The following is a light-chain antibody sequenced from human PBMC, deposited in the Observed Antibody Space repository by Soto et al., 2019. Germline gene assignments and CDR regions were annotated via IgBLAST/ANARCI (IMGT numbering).Light chain of an antibody. CDR1: QSVSSSY. V-gene: IGKV3-15*01. J-gene: IGKJ1*01. CDR3: QQYSDWPRT. Sequence: ESGWTPSPGTLSLSPGERATLSCRASQSVSSSYLAWYQQKPGQAPRLLIYGASTRATGVPARFSGGGSGTDFTLTISNLQSEDFAVYYCQQYSDWPRTFCQGTKVDIK. CDR2: GAS.